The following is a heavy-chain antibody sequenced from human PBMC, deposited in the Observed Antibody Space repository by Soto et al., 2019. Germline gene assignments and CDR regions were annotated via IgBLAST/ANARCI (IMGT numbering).Heavy chain of an antibody. CDR2: IYYSGST. Sequence: QLQLQESGPGLVKPSETLSLTCTVSGGSISSSSYYWGWIRQPPGKGLEWIGSIYYSGSTDYNPSLTIRVTKSADTSKNQLSLRLTSVTAADTSVYYCARRALGTAARPFDYWAQGTLVTVSS. CDR1: GGSISSSSYY. J-gene: IGHJ4*02. D-gene: IGHD6-6*01. CDR3: ARRALGTAARPFDY. V-gene: IGHV4-39*01.